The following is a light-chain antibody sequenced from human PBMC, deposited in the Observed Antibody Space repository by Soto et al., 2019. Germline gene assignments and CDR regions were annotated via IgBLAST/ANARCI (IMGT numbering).Light chain of an antibody. Sequence: QSVLTQSPSASASLGASVKLTCTLSSGHSSYAIAWHQQQPDKGPRYLMKVNNDGTHSKGGGIPDRFSGSTSGAERYLTISSLQSEDEADYYCQTWGTGIQVFGGGTKVTVL. V-gene: IGLV4-69*01. CDR1: SGHSSYA. J-gene: IGLJ2*01. CDR2: VNNDGTH. CDR3: QTWGTGIQV.